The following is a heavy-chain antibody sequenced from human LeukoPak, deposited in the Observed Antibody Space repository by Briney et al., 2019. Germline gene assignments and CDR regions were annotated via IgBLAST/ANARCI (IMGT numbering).Heavy chain of an antibody. CDR2: IYYSGST. V-gene: IGHV4-39*07. Sequence: PSETLSLTCTVSGGSISSSGYYWGWIRQPPGKGLEWIGSIYYSGSTYYNPSLKSRVTISLDTSKNQFSLKLSSVTAADTAVYYCASIWFGELESGFDPWGQGTLVTVSS. CDR3: ASIWFGELESGFDP. J-gene: IGHJ5*02. D-gene: IGHD3-10*01. CDR1: GGSISSSGYY.